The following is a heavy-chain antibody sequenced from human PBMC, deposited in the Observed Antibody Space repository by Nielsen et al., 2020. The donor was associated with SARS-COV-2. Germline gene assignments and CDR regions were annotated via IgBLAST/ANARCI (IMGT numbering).Heavy chain of an antibody. V-gene: IGHV3-74*01. CDR2: IGSDESIT. Sequence: GSLKISCAASGFTFSSSWMHWVRQAPGKGLVWVSRIGSDESITNYVDSVKGRFTISRDNAKNTLYLQMNSLRAEDTAVYYCAREMGGSSRHFDYWGQGTLVTVSS. CDR3: AREMGGSSRHFDY. J-gene: IGHJ4*02. CDR1: GFTFSSSW. D-gene: IGHD6-13*01.